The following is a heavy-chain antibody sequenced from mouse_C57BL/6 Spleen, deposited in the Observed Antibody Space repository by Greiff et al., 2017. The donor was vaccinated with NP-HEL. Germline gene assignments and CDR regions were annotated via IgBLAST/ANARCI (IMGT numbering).Heavy chain of an antibody. CDR2: IDPEDGDT. CDR1: GFNIKDYY. Sequence: EGQRKEEGAELVRPGASVKLSCTASGFNIKDYYMHWVKQRPEQGLEWIGRIDPEDGDTEYAPKFQGKATMTADTSSNTAYLQLSSLTSEDTAVYYCTLYYYGSSGFDYWGQGTTLTVSS. V-gene: IGHV14-1*01. J-gene: IGHJ2*01. CDR3: TLYYYGSSGFDY. D-gene: IGHD1-1*01.